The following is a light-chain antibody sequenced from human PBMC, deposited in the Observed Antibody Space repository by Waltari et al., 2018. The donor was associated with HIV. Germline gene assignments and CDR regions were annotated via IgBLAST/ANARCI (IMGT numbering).Light chain of an antibody. V-gene: IGLV1-44*01. Sequence: QSVLTQPPSASGTPGQRVIISCSGSSPNIGSNTVNWYQQLPGTAPKLLIYSNNQRPSGVPDRFSGSKSGTSASLAISGLQSEDEADYYCAAWDDSLNGYVFGTGTKVTVL. CDR3: AAWDDSLNGYV. CDR2: SNN. J-gene: IGLJ1*01. CDR1: SPNIGSNT.